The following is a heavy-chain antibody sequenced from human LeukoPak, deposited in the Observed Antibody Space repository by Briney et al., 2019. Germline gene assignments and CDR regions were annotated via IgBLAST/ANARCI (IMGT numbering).Heavy chain of an antibody. D-gene: IGHD5-24*01. J-gene: IGHJ6*03. Sequence: ASVKVSCKASGYTFTSYDINWVRQATGQGLEWMGWMNPNSGNTGYAQKLQGRVTMTTDTSTSTAYMELRSLRSDDTAVYYCARDPMAVDLYYYYYYMDVWGKGTTVTISS. V-gene: IGHV1-8*02. CDR1: GYTFTSYD. CDR2: MNPNSGNT. CDR3: ARDPMAVDLYYYYYYMDV.